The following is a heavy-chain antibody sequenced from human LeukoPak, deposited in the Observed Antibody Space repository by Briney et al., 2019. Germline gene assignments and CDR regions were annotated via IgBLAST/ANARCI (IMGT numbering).Heavy chain of an antibody. Sequence: GGSLRLSWAACGFRFTGYAMGWVRQAPGKGLEWVSAISGSGGSTFYADSVKGRFTISRDNSKNTLFLQMNSLRAEDTAVYYCAKRGTGYYFFDYWGQGTLVTVSS. J-gene: IGHJ4*02. CDR3: AKRGTGYYFFDY. V-gene: IGHV3-23*01. D-gene: IGHD3/OR15-3a*01. CDR2: ISGSGGST. CDR1: GFRFTGYA.